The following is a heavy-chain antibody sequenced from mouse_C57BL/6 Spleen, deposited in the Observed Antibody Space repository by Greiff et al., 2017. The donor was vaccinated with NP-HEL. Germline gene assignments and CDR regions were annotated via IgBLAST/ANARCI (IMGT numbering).Heavy chain of an antibody. Sequence: LQESGAELMKPGASVKLSCKATGYTFTGYWIEWVKQRPGHGLEWIGEILPGSGSTNYTEKFKGKATFTADTSSNTAYMQLSSLTTEDSAIYYCARPPNTTVVAPYYWGQGTTLTVSS. V-gene: IGHV1-9*01. J-gene: IGHJ2*01. CDR3: ARPPNTTVVAPYY. D-gene: IGHD1-1*01. CDR2: ILPGSGST. CDR1: GYTFTGYW.